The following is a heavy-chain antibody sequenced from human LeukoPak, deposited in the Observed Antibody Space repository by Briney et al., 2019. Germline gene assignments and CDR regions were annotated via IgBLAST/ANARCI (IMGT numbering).Heavy chain of an antibody. D-gene: IGHD3-10*01. V-gene: IGHV1-69*06. CDR1: GGTFSSYA. J-gene: IGHJ6*03. CDR2: IIPMFSTA. CDR3: ARDHGYYYGSGSYHRDYHYYMDV. Sequence: ASVKVSCKASGGTFSSYAISWVRQAPGQGLEWMGGIIPMFSTASYAQKFQGRVTITADKPTSTAYMELTSLRSDDTAVYYCARDHGYYYGSGSYHRDYHYYMDVWGKGTTVTVSS.